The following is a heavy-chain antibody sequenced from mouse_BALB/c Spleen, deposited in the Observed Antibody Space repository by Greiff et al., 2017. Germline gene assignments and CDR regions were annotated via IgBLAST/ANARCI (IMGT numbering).Heavy chain of an antibody. D-gene: IGHD2-4*01. CDR2: IWGDGST. CDR3: ARDGGNYDYDYYAMDY. V-gene: IGHV2-6-7*01. J-gene: IGHJ4*01. Sequence: VQLVESGPGLVAPSQSLSITCTVSGFSLTGYGVNWVRQPPGKGLEWLGMIWGDGSTDYNSALKSRLSISKDNSKSQVFLKMNSLQTDDTARYYCARDGGNYDYDYYAMDYWGQGTSVTVSS. CDR1: GFSLTGYG.